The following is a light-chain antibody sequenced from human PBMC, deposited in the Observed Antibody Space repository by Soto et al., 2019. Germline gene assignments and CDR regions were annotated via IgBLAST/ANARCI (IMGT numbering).Light chain of an antibody. J-gene: IGLJ1*01. CDR1: SRDVGAYDF. Sequence: QSVPTQPAPGSGAPGESIPISRTRTSRDVGAYDFVSWYQQHPDKAPKLMIYEVSHRPSGVSYRFSGSKSVNTATLTISGLQAEDEADYYCSSYTTSSTRVFGTGTKVTVL. CDR2: EVS. CDR3: SSYTTSSTRV. V-gene: IGLV2-14*03.